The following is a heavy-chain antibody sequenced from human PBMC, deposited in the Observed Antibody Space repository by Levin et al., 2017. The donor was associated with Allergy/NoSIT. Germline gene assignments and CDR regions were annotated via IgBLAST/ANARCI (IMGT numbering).Heavy chain of an antibody. CDR3: ARNWNDEGDDAFEI. CDR1: GFTFSSYA. Sequence: GGSLRLSCAASGFTFSSYAMHWVRQAPGKGLEWVAVISYDGSNKYYADSVKGRFTISRDNSKNTLYLQMNSLRAEDTAVYYCARNWNDEGDDAFEIWGQGTMVTVSS. D-gene: IGHD1-1*01. CDR2: ISYDGSNK. J-gene: IGHJ3*02. V-gene: IGHV3-30-3*01.